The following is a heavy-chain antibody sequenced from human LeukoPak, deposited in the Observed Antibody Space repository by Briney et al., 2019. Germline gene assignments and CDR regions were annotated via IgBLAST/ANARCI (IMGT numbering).Heavy chain of an antibody. CDR2: ISDSGGST. CDR3: AKDLGYSYGGDFDY. Sequence: GGSLRLSCAASGFTFSSYAMSWVRQAPGKGLEWVSRISDSGGSTYYADSVKGRFTISRDNSKNTLYLQMNILRAVDTAVYYCAKDLGYSYGGDFDYWGQGTLVTVSS. CDR1: GFTFSSYA. J-gene: IGHJ4*02. V-gene: IGHV3-23*01. D-gene: IGHD5-18*01.